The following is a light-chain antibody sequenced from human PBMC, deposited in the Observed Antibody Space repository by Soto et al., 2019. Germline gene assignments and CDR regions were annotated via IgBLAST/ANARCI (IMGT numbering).Light chain of an antibody. CDR1: RSDVGGYNY. Sequence: QSALTQPPSASGSPGQSVTISCTGTRSDVGGYNYVSWYQQHPGKAPKLIIYEVFKRPSGVPDRFSGSKSGTSATLGITGLQTGDEADYYCGTWDSSLSAGVFGGGTKLTVL. J-gene: IGLJ2*01. CDR3: GTWDSSLSAGV. CDR2: EVF. V-gene: IGLV2-8*01.